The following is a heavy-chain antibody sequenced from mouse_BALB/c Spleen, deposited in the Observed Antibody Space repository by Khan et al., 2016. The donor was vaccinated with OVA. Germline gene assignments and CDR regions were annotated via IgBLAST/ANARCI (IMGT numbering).Heavy chain of an antibody. CDR3: ARVDYGYVFAY. D-gene: IGHD1-2*01. CDR1: GFTFSDYY. CDR2: IRKKASGYTT. Sequence: EVELVESGGGLVEPGGSLRLSCATSGFTFSDYYMSWVRQHPGKALEWLGFIRKKASGYTTEYSASVKARFTISRDNSQSILYLHMNSLSAEDSATYYCARVDYGYVFAYWGQGTLFTVSA. V-gene: IGHV7-3*02. J-gene: IGHJ3*01.